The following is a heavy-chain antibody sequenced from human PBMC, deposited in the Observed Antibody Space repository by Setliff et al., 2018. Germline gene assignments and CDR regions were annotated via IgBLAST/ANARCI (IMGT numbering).Heavy chain of an antibody. D-gene: IGHD3-22*01. CDR3: ALRNFYYDSSGFSLYYYYMDV. CDR2: ISGYNGYT. Sequence: GASVKVSCKTSGFGFTTFGFSWVRQAPGQGLEWMGVISGYNGYTVYAQKLQGRVTLTTDTSTGTAYMKLRSLRSDDPAVYYCALRNFYYDSSGFSLYYYYMDVWGKGTTVTVSS. V-gene: IGHV1-18*01. CDR1: GFGFTTFG. J-gene: IGHJ6*03.